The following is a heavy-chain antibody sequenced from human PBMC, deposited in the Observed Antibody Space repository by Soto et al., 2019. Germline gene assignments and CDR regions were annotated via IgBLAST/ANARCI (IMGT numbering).Heavy chain of an antibody. J-gene: IGHJ6*02. CDR3: ARGGYCSGGSCSPYYYYGMDV. Sequence: QVQLVQSGAEVKKPGASVKVSCKASGYTFTSYGISWVRQAPGQGLEWMGWISAYNGNTNYAQKLQGRVTMTTDTSTSTAYLELRSLRSDDTAVYYCARGGYCSGGSCSPYYYYGMDVWGQGTTVTVSS. CDR2: ISAYNGNT. D-gene: IGHD2-15*01. CDR1: GYTFTSYG. V-gene: IGHV1-18*01.